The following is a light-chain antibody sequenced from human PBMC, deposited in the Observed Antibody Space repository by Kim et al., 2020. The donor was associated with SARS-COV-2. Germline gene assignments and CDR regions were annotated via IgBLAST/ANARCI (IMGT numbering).Light chain of an antibody. CDR3: QQFADLPYT. CDR2: DAS. CDR1: QDIRNY. J-gene: IGKJ2*01. V-gene: IGKV1-33*01. Sequence: SASVGDRVTITCQASQDIRNYLNWYQQKPGKAPKLLIYDASTLEIGVPSRFSGSGSGTDFTFTINSLQREDIATYYCQQFADLPYTFGPGTKLDI.